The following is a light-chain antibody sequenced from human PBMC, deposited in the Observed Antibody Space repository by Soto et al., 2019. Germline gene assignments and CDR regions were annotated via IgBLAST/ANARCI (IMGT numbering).Light chain of an antibody. CDR1: QSISDT. J-gene: IGKJ1*01. CDR3: QQYDNWPWT. CDR2: GAS. V-gene: IGKV3-15*01. Sequence: EIVMTHYPAPLSVSPGGRATLSCRASQSISDTLAWYQQKPGQAPRLLIHGASTRAPGFPARFSGSGSGTDFTLTISSLQSEDFAVYYCQQYDNWPWTFCQGT.